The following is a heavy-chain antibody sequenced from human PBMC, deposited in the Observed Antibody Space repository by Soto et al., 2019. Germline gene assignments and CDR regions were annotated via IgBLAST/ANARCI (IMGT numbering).Heavy chain of an antibody. CDR1: GFTFSNAW. V-gene: IGHV3-15*01. CDR3: HAPISMISREKPSGDY. Sequence: GGSLRLSCAASGFTFSNAWMSWVGQALGKGLEWVGRIKSKTDSGTTDYAELVKGKFTISRDDSKNTLYLQMTSLKTEETAVYYCHAPISMISREKPSGDYWGQGTLVTVS. J-gene: IGHJ4*02. D-gene: IGHD3-22*01. CDR2: IKSKTDSGTT.